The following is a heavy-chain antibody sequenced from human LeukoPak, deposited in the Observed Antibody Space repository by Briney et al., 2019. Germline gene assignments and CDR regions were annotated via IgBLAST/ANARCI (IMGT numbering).Heavy chain of an antibody. D-gene: IGHD3-10*01. CDR2: ISWNSGSI. CDR3: AVGLWFGEP. Sequence: AGGSLRLSCAASGFTFDYYAMHWVRQAPGKGLEGVSGISWNSGSIGYEDSVKGRFTISRDNAKNSLYLQMNSLRAEDTALYYCAVGLWFGEPWGQGTLVTVSS. V-gene: IGHV3-9*01. J-gene: IGHJ5*02. CDR1: GFTFDYYA.